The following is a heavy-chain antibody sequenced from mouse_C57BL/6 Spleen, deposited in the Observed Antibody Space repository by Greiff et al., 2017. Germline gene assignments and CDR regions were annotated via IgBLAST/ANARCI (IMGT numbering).Heavy chain of an antibody. Sequence: VQLKESGEGLVKPGGSLKLSCAASGFTFSSYAMSWVRQTPEKRLEWVAYISSGGDYIYYADTVKGRFTISRDNARNTLYLQMSSLKSEDTALYYCTRDPHYYGSSSYAMDYWGQGTSVTVSS. CDR3: TRDPHYYGSSSYAMDY. CDR2: ISSGGDYI. J-gene: IGHJ4*01. D-gene: IGHD1-1*01. CDR1: GFTFSSYA. V-gene: IGHV5-9-1*02.